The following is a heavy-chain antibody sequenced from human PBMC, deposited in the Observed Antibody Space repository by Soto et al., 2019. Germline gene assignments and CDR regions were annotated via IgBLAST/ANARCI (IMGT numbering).Heavy chain of an antibody. Sequence: SETLSLTCAVYGGSFSGYYWSWIRQPPGKGLEWIGEINHSGSTNYNPSLKSRVTISVDTSKNQFSLKLSSVTAADTAVYYCARGTEYCTNGVCSTFDYWGQGTLVTVSS. D-gene: IGHD2-8*01. J-gene: IGHJ4*02. CDR2: INHSGST. V-gene: IGHV4-34*01. CDR1: GGSFSGYY. CDR3: ARGTEYCTNGVCSTFDY.